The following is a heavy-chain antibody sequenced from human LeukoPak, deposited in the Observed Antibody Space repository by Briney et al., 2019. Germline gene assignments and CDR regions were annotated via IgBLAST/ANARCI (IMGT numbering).Heavy chain of an antibody. D-gene: IGHD3-16*02. J-gene: IGHJ6*02. CDR2: IWYDGSNK. CDR1: GFTFSSYG. V-gene: IGHV3-33*01. CDR3: ARDGHRLKYYYGMDA. Sequence: GGSLRLSCAASGFTFSSYGMHWVRQAPGKGLEWVAVIWYDGSNKYYADSVKGRFTISRDNSKNTLYLQMNSLRAEDTAVYYCARDGHRLKYYYGMDAWGQRTTVTVSS.